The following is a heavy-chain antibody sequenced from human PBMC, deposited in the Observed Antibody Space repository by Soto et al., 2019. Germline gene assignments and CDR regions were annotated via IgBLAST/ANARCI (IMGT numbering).Heavy chain of an antibody. J-gene: IGHJ6*03. CDR2: ISGSGGST. CDR1: GFTFSSYA. Sequence: EVQLLESGGGLVQPGGSLRLACAASGFTFSSYAMSWVRQAPGKGLEWVSAISGSGGSTYYADSVKGRFTISRDNSKNTLYLQMNSLRAEDTAVYYCAKDLDYYYYMDVWGKGTTVTVSS. CDR3: AKDLDYYYYMDV. V-gene: IGHV3-23*01.